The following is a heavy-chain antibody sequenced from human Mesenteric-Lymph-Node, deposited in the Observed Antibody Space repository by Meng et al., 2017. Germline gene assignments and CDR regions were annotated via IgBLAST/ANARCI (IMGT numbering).Heavy chain of an antibody. CDR2: INPRGGST. J-gene: IGHJ3*02. CDR1: GYTFTTYY. CDR3: AAEVGDSSGYYLHAFDI. D-gene: IGHD3-22*01. Sequence: ASVKVSCKASGYTFTTYYMHWVRQAPGQGLEWMGIINPRGGSTSYAQKFQGRVTMTRDTSTSTFYMELSSLRSEDTAVYYCAAEVGDSSGYYLHAFDIWGQGTMVTVSS. V-gene: IGHV1-46*01.